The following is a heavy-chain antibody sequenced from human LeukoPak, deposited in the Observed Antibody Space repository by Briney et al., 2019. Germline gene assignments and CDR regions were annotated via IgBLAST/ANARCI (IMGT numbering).Heavy chain of an antibody. V-gene: IGHV4-59*01. Sequence: SETLSLTCTVSGDSISSYYWSWIRQPPGKGLEWIGYVYYSGSTNYNPSLKSRVTISVDTSKNQFSLKLSSVTAADTAAYYCARVTIFGVVFIDSWGQGTLVTVSS. J-gene: IGHJ4*02. CDR2: VYYSGST. D-gene: IGHD3-3*01. CDR3: ARVTIFGVVFIDS. CDR1: GDSISSYY.